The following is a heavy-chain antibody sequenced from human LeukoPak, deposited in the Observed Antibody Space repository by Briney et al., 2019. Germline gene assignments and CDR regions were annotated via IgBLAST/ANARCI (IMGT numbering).Heavy chain of an antibody. CDR2: IYYSGST. V-gene: IGHV4-59*01. J-gene: IGHJ4*02. CDR1: GGSISSYY. D-gene: IGHD3-3*01. Sequence: SETLSLTCTVSGGSISSYYWSWIRQPPGKGLEWIGYIYYSGSTNYNPSLKSRVTISVDTSKNQFSLKLSSVTAADTAVYYCARGLYYDFWSGYYDYWGQGTLVTVSS. CDR3: ARGLYYDFWSGYYDY.